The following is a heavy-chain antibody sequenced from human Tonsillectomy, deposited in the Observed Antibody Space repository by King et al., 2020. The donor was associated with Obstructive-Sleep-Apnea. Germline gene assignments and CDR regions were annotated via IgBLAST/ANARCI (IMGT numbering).Heavy chain of an antibody. CDR1: GYTFSSYD. CDR2: MDPASGKT. CDR3: ARAVRSNIWLPSVGFDP. D-gene: IGHD2/OR15-2a*01. V-gene: IGHV1-8*01. J-gene: IGHJ5*02. Sequence: QLVQSGAEVKKPGASVRVSCKASGYTFSSYDINWVRQATGQGLEWMGWMDPASGKTGYAQKFQGRITMTRNTSMSPTYMELSSLRSEDTAVYYWARAVRSNIWLPSVGFDPWGQGTLVTVSS.